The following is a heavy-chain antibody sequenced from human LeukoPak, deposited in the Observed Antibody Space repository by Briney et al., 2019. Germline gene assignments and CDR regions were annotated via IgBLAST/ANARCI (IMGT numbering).Heavy chain of an antibody. CDR1: GFTFDDYA. CDR2: ISWNSGSI. CDR3: AKDSATVTTSHFDY. V-gene: IGHV3-9*01. Sequence: GGSLRLSYAASGFTFDDYAMHWVRQASGKGLEWVSGISWNSGSIGYADSVRGRFTISRDNAKNSLYLQMNSLRAEDTALYYCAKDSATVTTSHFDYWGQGTLVTVSS. D-gene: IGHD4-17*01. J-gene: IGHJ4*02.